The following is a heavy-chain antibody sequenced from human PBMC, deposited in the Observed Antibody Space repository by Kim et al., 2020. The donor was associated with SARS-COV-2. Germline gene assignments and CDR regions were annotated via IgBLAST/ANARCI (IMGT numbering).Heavy chain of an antibody. CDR1: GGSIRSGGKF. V-gene: IGHV4-31*03. Sequence: SETLSLTCSVSGGSIRSGGKFWTWIRQHPAKGLEWIGYIYYSGNSHYSPSLRSRVSISLQTSENQFSLKLTSVTAADTAVYYCARGQPLDYWGQGILVTVSS. CDR2: IYYSGNS. J-gene: IGHJ4*02. D-gene: IGHD2-2*01. CDR3: ARGQPLDY.